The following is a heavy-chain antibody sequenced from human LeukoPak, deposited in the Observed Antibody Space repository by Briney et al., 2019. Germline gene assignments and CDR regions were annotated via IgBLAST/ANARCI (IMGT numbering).Heavy chain of an antibody. J-gene: IGHJ4*02. V-gene: IGHV3-23*01. CDR1: GFTFSSYA. Sequence: GGSPRLSCAASGFTFSSYAMSWVRQAPGKGLEWVSAVSGISNGTYYADSVRGRFTISRDNSKNTLYLLMNSLRAEDTAVYYCAKWGCSGGSCYPFAYWGQGTLVTVSS. CDR2: VSGISNGT. CDR3: AKWGCSGGSCYPFAY. D-gene: IGHD2-15*01.